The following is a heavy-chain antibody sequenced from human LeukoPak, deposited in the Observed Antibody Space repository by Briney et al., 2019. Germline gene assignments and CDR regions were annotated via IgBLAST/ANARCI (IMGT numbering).Heavy chain of an antibody. V-gene: IGHV4-34*01. Sequence: SETLSLTCAVYGGSFSGYYWSWIRQPPGKGLEWIGEINHSGSTNYNPSLKSRVTISVDTSKNQFSLKLSSVTAADTAVHYCARVVVGATGGESDYWGQGTLVTVSS. D-gene: IGHD1-26*01. CDR1: GGSFSGYY. J-gene: IGHJ4*02. CDR2: INHSGST. CDR3: ARVVVGATGGESDY.